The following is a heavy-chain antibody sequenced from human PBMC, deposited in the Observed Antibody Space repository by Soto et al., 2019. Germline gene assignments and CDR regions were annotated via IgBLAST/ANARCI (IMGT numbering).Heavy chain of an antibody. D-gene: IGHD2-15*01. CDR1: GGSISSYY. CDR3: AAGLGYCSGGSCYDYYYYYMDV. V-gene: IGHV4-59*01. Sequence: NPSETLSLTCTVSGGSISSYYWSWIRQPPGKGLEWIGYIYYSGSTNYNPSLKSRVTISVDTSKNQFSLKLSSVTAADTAVYYCAAGLGYCSGGSCYDYYYYYMDVWGKGTTVTVSS. J-gene: IGHJ6*03. CDR2: IYYSGST.